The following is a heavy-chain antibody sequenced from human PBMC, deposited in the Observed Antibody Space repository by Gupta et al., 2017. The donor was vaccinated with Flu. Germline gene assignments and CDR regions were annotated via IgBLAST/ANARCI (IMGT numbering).Heavy chain of an antibody. D-gene: IGHD4-23*01. CDR3: AKGGTVARKRRTYYYYGMDV. V-gene: IGHV3-9*01. Sequence: TFDDYAMHWVRQAPGKGLEWVSGISWNSGSIGYADSVKGRFTISRDNAKNSLYLQMNSLRAEDTALYYCAKGGTVARKRRTYYYYGMDVWGQGTTVTVSS. CDR2: ISWNSGSI. J-gene: IGHJ6*02. CDR1: TFDDYA.